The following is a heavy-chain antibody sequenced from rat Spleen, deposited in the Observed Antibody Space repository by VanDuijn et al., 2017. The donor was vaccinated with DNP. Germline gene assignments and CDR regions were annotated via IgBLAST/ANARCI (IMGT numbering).Heavy chain of an antibody. CDR1: GFIFSNYW. CDR3: AKDRRAAGVMDA. V-gene: IGHV5-31*01. Sequence: EVQLVESGGGLVQPGRSMKLSCAASGFIFSNYWMTWIRQAPGKGLEWVASITNTVDGSYYSDSVKGRFRISSDNTKSTLYLQVNSLRSEDTATYYCAKDRRAAGVMDAWGQGASVTVSS. CDR2: ITNTVDGS. J-gene: IGHJ4*01. D-gene: IGHD1-2*01.